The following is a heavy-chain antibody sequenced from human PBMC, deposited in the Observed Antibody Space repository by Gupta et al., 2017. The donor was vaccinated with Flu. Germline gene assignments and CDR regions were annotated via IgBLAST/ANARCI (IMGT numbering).Heavy chain of an antibody. CDR2: ISYDGSNK. CDR3: AKDGGAAAGPGWFDP. J-gene: IGHJ5*02. CDR1: GFTFSSYG. D-gene: IGHD6-13*01. V-gene: IGHV3-30*18. Sequence: QVQLVESGGGVVQPGRSLRLSCAASGFTFSSYGMHWVRQAPGKGLEWVAVISYDGSNKYYADSVKGRFTISRDNSKNTLYLQMNSLRAEDTAVYYCAKDGGAAAGPGWFDPWGQGTLVTVSS.